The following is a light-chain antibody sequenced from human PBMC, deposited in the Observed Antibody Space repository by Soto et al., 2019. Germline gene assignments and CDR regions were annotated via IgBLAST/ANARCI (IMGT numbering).Light chain of an antibody. CDR2: GAS. Sequence: EIVLTQSPGTLSLSPGERATLSCRASQSVSSSNVAWYQQTPGQAPRLLIYGASSRATGIPDRFSGSGSGTDFTITISRLEPADFAVYYCHYDSSPLFTFGPGTKVDIK. CDR1: QSVSSSN. CDR3: HYDSSPLFT. V-gene: IGKV3-20*01. J-gene: IGKJ3*01.